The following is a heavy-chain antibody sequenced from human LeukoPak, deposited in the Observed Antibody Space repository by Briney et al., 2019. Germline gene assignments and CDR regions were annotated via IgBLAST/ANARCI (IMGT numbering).Heavy chain of an antibody. CDR2: IKQDGSEK. Sequence: GGSLRLSCAAPGFTFSSYWMSWVRQAPGKGLEWVANIKQDGSEKYYVDSVKGRFTISRDNAKDSLYLQMNSLRAEDTAVYYCARTYCSSTSCYPNDYWGRGTLVTVSS. V-gene: IGHV3-7*01. D-gene: IGHD2-2*01. J-gene: IGHJ4*02. CDR3: ARTYCSSTSCYPNDY. CDR1: GFTFSSYW.